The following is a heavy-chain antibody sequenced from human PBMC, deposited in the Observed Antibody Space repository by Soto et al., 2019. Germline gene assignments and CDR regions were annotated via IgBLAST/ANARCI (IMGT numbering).Heavy chain of an antibody. CDR2: MYESGTT. J-gene: IGHJ4*02. CDR1: GGSISSYY. CDR3: ARANYDSSGYYGLYYFKY. D-gene: IGHD3-22*01. Sequence: PSETLSLTCAVSGGSISSYYWNWIRQSPGKGLEWIGYMYESGTTYYNPSLKSRVTISVDTSKNQFSLKLSSVTAADTAVYYCARANYDSSGYYGLYYFKYWGQGTLVTVSS. V-gene: IGHV4-59*01.